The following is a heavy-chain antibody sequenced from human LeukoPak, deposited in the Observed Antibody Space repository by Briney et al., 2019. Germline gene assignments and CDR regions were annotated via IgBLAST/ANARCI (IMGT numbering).Heavy chain of an antibody. CDR3: ARGMEQWLTRGYFDY. V-gene: IGHV4-4*07. D-gene: IGHD6-19*01. J-gene: IGHJ4*02. CDR2: IYTSGST. CDR1: GGSISSYY. Sequence: SETLSPTCTVSGGSISSYYWSWIRQPAGKGLEWLGRIYTSGSTNYNPSLKSRVTMSVDTSKNQFSLKLSSVTAADTAVYYCARGMEQWLTRGYFDYWGQGTLVTVSS.